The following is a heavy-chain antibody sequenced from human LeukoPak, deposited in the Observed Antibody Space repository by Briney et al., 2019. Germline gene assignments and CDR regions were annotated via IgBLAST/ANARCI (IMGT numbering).Heavy chain of an antibody. CDR1: GGSISSGGYY. CDR3: ARALRYSGYENSP. D-gene: IGHD5-12*01. CDR2: IYHSGST. Sequence: SETLSLTCTVSGGSISSGGYYWSWIRQPPGKGLEWIGYIYHSGSTYYNPSLKSRVTISVDRSKNQFSLKLSSVTAADTAVYYCARALRYSGYENSPWGQGTLVTVSS. J-gene: IGHJ5*02. V-gene: IGHV4-30-2*01.